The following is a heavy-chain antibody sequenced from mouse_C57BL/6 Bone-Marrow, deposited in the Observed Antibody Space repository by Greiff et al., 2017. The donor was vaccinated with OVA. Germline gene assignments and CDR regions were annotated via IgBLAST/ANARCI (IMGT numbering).Heavy chain of an antibody. CDR1: GFTFSSYA. J-gene: IGHJ2*01. D-gene: IGHD2-10*02. Sequence: EVKLMESGEGLVKPGGSLKLSCAASGFTFSSYAMSWVRQTPEKRLEWVAYISSGGDYIYYADTVKGRFTISRDNARNTLYLQMSSLKSEDTAMYYCTRDEGYGNYVGYWGQGTTLTVSS. CDR3: TRDEGYGNYVGY. V-gene: IGHV5-9-1*02. CDR2: ISSGGDYI.